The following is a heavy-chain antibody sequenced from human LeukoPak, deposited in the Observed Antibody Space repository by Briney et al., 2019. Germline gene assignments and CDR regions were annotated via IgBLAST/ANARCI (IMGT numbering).Heavy chain of an antibody. CDR3: RTMLIAATGTDY. CDR1: GFTFSSYA. J-gene: IGHJ4*02. Sequence: PGGSLRLSCAASGFTFSSYAMHWVRQAPGKGLEWVAVISYDGSNKYYADSVKGRFTISRDNSKNTLYLQMNSLRAEDTAVYYCRTMLIAATGTDYWGQGTLVTVSS. V-gene: IGHV3-30*01. D-gene: IGHD6-13*01. CDR2: ISYDGSNK.